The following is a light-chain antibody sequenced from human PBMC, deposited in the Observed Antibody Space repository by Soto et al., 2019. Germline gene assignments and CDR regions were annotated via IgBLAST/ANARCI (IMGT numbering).Light chain of an antibody. V-gene: IGKV3-11*01. CDR3: QQRSTWPFT. J-gene: IGKJ3*01. CDR1: QSVGSY. Sequence: EIVLTQSPATLSLSPGERATLSCRASQSVGSYLAWYQQKPGQAPRLLIYDASNRATGAPARFSGSGSGTDLTLTISSLEPEDFAVYYCQQRSTWPFTFGPGTKVDIK. CDR2: DAS.